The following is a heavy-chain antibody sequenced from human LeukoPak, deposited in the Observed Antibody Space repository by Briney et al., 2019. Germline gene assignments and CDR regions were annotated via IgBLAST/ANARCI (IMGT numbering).Heavy chain of an antibody. CDR2: VTGSGGTT. Sequence: GGSLRLSCAASGFTFSSYAMRWVRQAPGKGLEWVSAVTGSGGTTYYADSVKGRFTISRDNSKNTLYLQMNSLRAEDTAVYYCVRRGSGSYSHFDYWGQGTLVTVSS. V-gene: IGHV3-23*01. CDR3: VRRGSGSYSHFDY. J-gene: IGHJ4*02. CDR1: GFTFSSYA. D-gene: IGHD3-10*01.